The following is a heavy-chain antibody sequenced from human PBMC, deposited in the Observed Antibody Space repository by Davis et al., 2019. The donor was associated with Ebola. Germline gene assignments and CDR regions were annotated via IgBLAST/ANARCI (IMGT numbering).Heavy chain of an antibody. CDR3: ARVRAMVRGGFDP. CDR2: ISHSGNT. J-gene: IGHJ5*02. D-gene: IGHD3-10*01. CDR1: GGSISSGGYY. Sequence: PSETLSLTCSVSGGSISSGGYYWSWIRQHPGKGLEWIGFISHSGNTYYAPSLKIRVSISVDTSKNQVSLNLISVTAADTAVYYCARVRAMVRGGFDPWGQGTLVTVSS. V-gene: IGHV4-31*03.